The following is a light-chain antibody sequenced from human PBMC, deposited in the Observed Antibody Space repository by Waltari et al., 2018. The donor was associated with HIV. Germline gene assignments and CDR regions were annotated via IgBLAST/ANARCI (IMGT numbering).Light chain of an antibody. CDR1: QSVSSN. Sequence: EAVMTQSPATLSVSPGERATLSCKASQSVSSNLAWYQQKPGQAPRFLIYGASTRATGIPARFSGSGSGTEFTLTISSLQSEDFAVYYCQQYNNWPPATFGQGTKLEIK. V-gene: IGKV3-15*01. J-gene: IGKJ2*01. CDR2: GAS. CDR3: QQYNNWPPAT.